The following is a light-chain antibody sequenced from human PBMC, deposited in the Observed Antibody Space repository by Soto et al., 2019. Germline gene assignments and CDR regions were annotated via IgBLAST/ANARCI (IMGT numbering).Light chain of an antibody. V-gene: IGKV1-12*01. Sequence: DIQMTQSPSSVSASVGDTVTITCRWSQDINSRLAWFQQKPGRAPKYLIQAASILQSGFPSRFAGSGSGTDFTLTINTLQPEDFATYYCLQVKSFPRTFGQGTKVDIK. CDR2: AAS. CDR1: QDINSR. CDR3: LQVKSFPRT. J-gene: IGKJ1*01.